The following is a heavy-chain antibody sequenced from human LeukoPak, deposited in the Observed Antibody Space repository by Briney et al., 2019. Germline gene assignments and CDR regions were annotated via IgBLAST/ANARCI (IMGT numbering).Heavy chain of an antibody. CDR3: ARGAVAGSDDTFDY. V-gene: IGHV3-33*08. CDR2: IGYDGSNK. J-gene: IGHJ4*02. CDR1: GFTFSGYG. Sequence: GGPLRLSCAASGFTFSGYGMHWARQAPGKGLEWVEVIGYDGSNKYYADSVKGRFTISRDNSKNTLYLQMNSLRAEDTAVYYCARGAVAGSDDTFDYWGQGTLVTVSS. D-gene: IGHD6-19*01.